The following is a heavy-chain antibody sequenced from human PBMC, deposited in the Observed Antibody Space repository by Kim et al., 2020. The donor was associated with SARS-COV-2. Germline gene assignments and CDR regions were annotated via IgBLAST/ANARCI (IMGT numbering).Heavy chain of an antibody. D-gene: IGHD3-10*01. CDR1: GYTFTGYY. J-gene: IGHJ4*02. V-gene: IGHV1-2*02. CDR3: ARGSSMVRGPTPY. Sequence: ASVKVSCKASGYTFTGYYMHWVRQAPGQGLEWMGWINPNSGGTNYAQKFQGRVTMTRDTSISTAYMELSRLRSDDTAVYYCARGSSMVRGPTPYWGQGTLVTVSS. CDR2: INPNSGGT.